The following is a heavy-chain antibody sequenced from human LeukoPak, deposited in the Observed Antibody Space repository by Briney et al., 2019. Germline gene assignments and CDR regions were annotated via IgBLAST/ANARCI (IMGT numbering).Heavy chain of an antibody. CDR2: ISSSRSIM. J-gene: IGHJ4*02. V-gene: IGHV3-48*01. Sequence: GGSLRLSCVASGFIFSYYDMDWVRQAPGKGLEWISYISSSRSIMYYADSVLGRFTVSRDNAENALYLQMNSMRGDDTAVYYCARHNQGSPDYWGQGTLVTVSS. CDR3: ARHNQGSPDY. CDR1: GFIFSYYD.